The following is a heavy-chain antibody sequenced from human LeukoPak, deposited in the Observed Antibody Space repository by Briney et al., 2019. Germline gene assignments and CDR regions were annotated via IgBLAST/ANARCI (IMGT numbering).Heavy chain of an antibody. CDR2: ISYDGSNK. CDR1: GFTFSSYA. Sequence: PGRSLRLSCAASGFTFSSYAMHWVRQAPGKGLEWVAVISYDGSNKYYADSVKGRFTISRDNSKNMLYLQMNSLRAEDTAVYYCAGASGYDFGFDYWGQGTLVTVSS. J-gene: IGHJ4*02. CDR3: AGASGYDFGFDY. D-gene: IGHD5-12*01. V-gene: IGHV3-30*04.